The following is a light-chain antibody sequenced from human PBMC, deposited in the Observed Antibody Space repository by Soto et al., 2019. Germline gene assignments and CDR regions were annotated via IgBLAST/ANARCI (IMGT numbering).Light chain of an antibody. J-gene: IGLJ3*02. CDR1: SSNIASNT. CDR3: AAWDDSLNGPV. V-gene: IGLV1-44*01. CDR2: TNN. Sequence: QSLLTQPPSASGTPGQRVTISCSGSSSNIASNTVNWYQQLPGTAPKLLIHTNNQRPSGVPDRFSGSKSGTSASLAISGLQSEDEADYYCAAWDDSLNGPVFGGGTKLTVL.